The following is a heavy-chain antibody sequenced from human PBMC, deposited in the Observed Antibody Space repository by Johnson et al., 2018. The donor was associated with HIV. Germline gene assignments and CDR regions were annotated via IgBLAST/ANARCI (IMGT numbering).Heavy chain of an antibody. CDR2: IKQDGSER. D-gene: IGHD1-1*01. V-gene: IGHV3-7*02. CDR1: GFTFSSYW. Sequence: VQLVESGGGLVQPGGSLRLSCAASGFTFSSYWMNWVRQAPGKGLECVANIKQDGSERYFADSVKGRVTISRDNAKNSLYLQMSSLRAEDTAVYYCARGHWAFDIWGQGTMVTVSS. CDR3: ARGHWAFDI. J-gene: IGHJ3*02.